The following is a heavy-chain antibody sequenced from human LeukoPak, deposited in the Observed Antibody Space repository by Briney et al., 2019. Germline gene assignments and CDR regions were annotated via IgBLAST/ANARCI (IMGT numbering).Heavy chain of an antibody. V-gene: IGHV3-48*01. D-gene: IGHD3-22*01. CDR1: GFTFSSYS. J-gene: IGHJ4*02. CDR3: VKVRGMYESSGLFDY. Sequence: GSLRLSCAASGFTFSSYSMNWVRQAPGKGLEWVSYISSSSSTIYYADSVKGRFTISRDNSKNTLYLQMNSLRVEDTAVYYCVKVRGMYESSGLFDYWGQGTLVTVSS. CDR2: ISSSSSTI.